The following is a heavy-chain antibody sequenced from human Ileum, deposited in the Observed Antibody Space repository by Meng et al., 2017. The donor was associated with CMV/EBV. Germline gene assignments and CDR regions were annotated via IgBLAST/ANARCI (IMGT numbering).Heavy chain of an antibody. J-gene: IGHJ6*02. CDR3: ARKSGAAAGRLPGNYYGMDV. Sequence: GESLKISCAASGFTFDDYGMSWVRQAPGKGLEWVSGINWNGGSTGYADSVKGRFTTSRDNAKNSLYLQMNSLRAEDTALYYCARKSGAAAGRLPGNYYGMDVWGQGTTVTVSS. V-gene: IGHV3-20*04. CDR1: GFTFDDYG. CDR2: INWNGGST. D-gene: IGHD6-13*01.